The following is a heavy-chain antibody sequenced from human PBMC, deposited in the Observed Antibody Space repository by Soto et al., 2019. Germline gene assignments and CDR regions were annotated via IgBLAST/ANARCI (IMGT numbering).Heavy chain of an antibody. D-gene: IGHD5-18*01. CDR1: GFSLSASGVG. J-gene: IGHJ4*02. V-gene: IGHV2-5*02. CDR3: AHSRRGYSYGFVDY. CDR2: IYWDDDK. Sequence: GSGPTLVNPTQTLTLTCTFSGFSLSASGVGVGWIRQPPGKALEWLALIYWDDDKRYSPSLKSRLTITKDTSRNQVVLTMTNMDPVDTATYYCAHSRRGYSYGFVDYWGQGTLVTVSS.